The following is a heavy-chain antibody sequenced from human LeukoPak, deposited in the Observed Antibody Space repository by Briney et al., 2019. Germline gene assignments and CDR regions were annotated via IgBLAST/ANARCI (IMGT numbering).Heavy chain of an antibody. CDR1: GFTFSNYN. CDR3: ASGMDTSGCYLGNFDY. Sequence: PGGSLRLSCAASGFTFSNYNVNWVRQAPGKGLEWVSSISSSSSYIYYADSVKGRFTISRDNAKNSQYLQMNSLRAEDTAVYYCASGMDTSGCYLGNFDYWGQGTLVTVSS. D-gene: IGHD3-22*01. J-gene: IGHJ4*02. V-gene: IGHV3-21*01. CDR2: ISSSSSYI.